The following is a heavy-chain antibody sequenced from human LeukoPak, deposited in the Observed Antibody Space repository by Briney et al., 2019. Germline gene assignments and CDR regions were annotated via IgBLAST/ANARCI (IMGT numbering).Heavy chain of an antibody. V-gene: IGHV1-18*01. D-gene: IGHD6-19*01. CDR3: ARDIQTVAGHPVDY. CDR2: INTYNENT. Sequence: ASVTVSCTTSGYSFGTYGINWVRQAPGQGLEWMGWINTYNENTHFAQKFQDRVTLTTDTPTSTVFMDLRSLTSDDTAVYFCARDIQTVAGHPVDYWGQGTLVTVSS. J-gene: IGHJ4*02. CDR1: GYSFGTYG.